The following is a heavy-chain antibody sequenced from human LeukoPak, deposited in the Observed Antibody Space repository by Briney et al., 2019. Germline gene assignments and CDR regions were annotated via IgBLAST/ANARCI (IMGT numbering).Heavy chain of an antibody. J-gene: IGHJ6*03. D-gene: IGHD2-2*01. CDR1: GGTFSSHA. CDR3: ARGLQYQLLKALGYYYMDV. V-gene: IGHV1-69*05. CDR2: IIPISGTA. Sequence: GASVKDSCKASGGTFSSHAIAWVRQAPGQGPEWMGGIIPISGTANYAQKFQGRVTITTDESTSTAYMELSSLTSDDTAVYYCARGLQYQLLKALGYYYMDVWGEGTTVTVSS.